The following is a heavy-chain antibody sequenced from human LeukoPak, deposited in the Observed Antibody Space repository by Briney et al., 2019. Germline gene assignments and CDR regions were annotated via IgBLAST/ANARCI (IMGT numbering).Heavy chain of an antibody. J-gene: IGHJ4*02. D-gene: IGHD3-22*01. CDR1: GFTFDDYA. CDR2: IRYDGSNK. CDR3: AKGRTMIVVSFDY. Sequence: GGSLRLSCAASGFTFDDYAMHWVRQAPGKGLEWVAFIRYDGSNKYYADSVKGRFTISRDNSKNTLYLQMNSLRAEDAAVYYCAKGRTMIVVSFDYWGQGTLVTVSS. V-gene: IGHV3-30*02.